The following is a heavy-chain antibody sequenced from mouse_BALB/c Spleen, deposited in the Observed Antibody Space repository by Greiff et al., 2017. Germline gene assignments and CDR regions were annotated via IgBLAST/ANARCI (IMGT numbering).Heavy chain of an antibody. Sequence: EVKLMESGAELVRPGVSVKISCKASGYSFTGYYMHWVKQSHVKSLEWIGRINPYNGATSYNQNFKDKASLTVDKSSSTAYMELHSLTSEDSAVYYCARAHYDYDEGFAYWGQGTLVTVSA. CDR1: GYSFTGYY. CDR2: INPYNGAT. V-gene: IGHV1-31*01. CDR3: ARAHYDYDEGFAY. J-gene: IGHJ3*01. D-gene: IGHD2-4*01.